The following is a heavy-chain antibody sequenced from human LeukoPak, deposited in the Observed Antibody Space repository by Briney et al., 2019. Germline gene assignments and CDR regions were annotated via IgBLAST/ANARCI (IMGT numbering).Heavy chain of an antibody. CDR1: GGSISSGTYY. CDR2: IYHSGSI. V-gene: IGHV4-39*07. J-gene: IGHJ6*03. Sequence: SETLSLTCTVSGGSISSGTYYWAWIRQPPGRGLEWIGTIYHSGSIYYNPSLKTRVTISVDTSKNQFSLKLSSVTAADTAVYYCARDLPFYYYMDVWGKGTTVTISS. CDR3: ARDLPFYYYMDV.